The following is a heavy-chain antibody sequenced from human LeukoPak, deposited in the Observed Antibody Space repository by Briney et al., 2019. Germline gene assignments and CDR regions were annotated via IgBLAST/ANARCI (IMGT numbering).Heavy chain of an antibody. V-gene: IGHV4-31*09. CDR2: IYYSGSTS. J-gene: IGHJ3*02. CDR3: ARHDFFAFDI. CDR1: GASISSGGYY. Sequence: PSETLSLTCTVSGASISSGGYYWSWIRQHPGKGLEWIGYIYYSGSTSYYNPSLGSRVTISVDKSKNQLSLRLSSVSAADTAVYYCARHDFFAFDIWGQGTMVTVSS. D-gene: IGHD2-21*02.